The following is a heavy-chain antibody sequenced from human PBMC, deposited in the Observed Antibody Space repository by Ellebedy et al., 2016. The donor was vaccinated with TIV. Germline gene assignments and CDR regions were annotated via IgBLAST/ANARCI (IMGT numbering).Heavy chain of an antibody. CDR3: AKDHTYSSDWDYYGMDV. Sequence: PGGSLRLSCAASGFTFADYAMHWVRQAPGKGLEWVSGISWKSNSIGYADSVKGRFTISRDNAKNYLYLQMNSLRAEDTALHYCAKDHTYSSDWDYYGMDVWGQGTAVTVSS. CDR1: GFTFADYA. J-gene: IGHJ6*02. V-gene: IGHV3-9*01. D-gene: IGHD6-19*01. CDR2: ISWKSNSI.